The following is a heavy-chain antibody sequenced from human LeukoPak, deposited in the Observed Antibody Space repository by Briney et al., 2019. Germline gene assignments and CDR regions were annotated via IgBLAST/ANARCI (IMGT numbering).Heavy chain of an antibody. CDR1: GYTFTTYG. CDR3: ARPIAAAELFFDH. D-gene: IGHD6-13*01. J-gene: IGHJ4*02. Sequence: ASVKVSCKASGYTFTTYGISWVRQAPGQGLEWMGWISTYNGNTNYAQKLQGRVTMTTDTSTSTVYMELRSPRSDDTAVYYCARPIAAAELFFDHWGQGTLVTVSS. CDR2: ISTYNGNT. V-gene: IGHV1-18*01.